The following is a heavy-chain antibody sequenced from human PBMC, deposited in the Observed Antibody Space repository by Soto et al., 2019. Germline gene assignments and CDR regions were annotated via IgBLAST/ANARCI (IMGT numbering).Heavy chain of an antibody. CDR3: ASSIAVAGTNYYYYGMDV. V-gene: IGHV3-33*01. Sequence: QVQLVESGGGVVQPGRSLRLSCAASGFTFSSYGMHWVRQAPGKGLEWVAVIWYDGSNKYYADSVKGRFTISRDNSKNTLYLQMNSLRAEDTAVYYCASSIAVAGTNYYYYGMDVWGQGTTVTVSS. D-gene: IGHD6-19*01. CDR2: IWYDGSNK. CDR1: GFTFSSYG. J-gene: IGHJ6*02.